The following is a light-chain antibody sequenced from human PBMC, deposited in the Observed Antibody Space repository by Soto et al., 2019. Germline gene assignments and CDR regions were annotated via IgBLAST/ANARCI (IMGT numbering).Light chain of an antibody. CDR2: EVS. V-gene: IGLV2-8*01. Sequence: QSVLTQPPSASGSPGQSVTISCTGTSSDVGGYNYVSWYQQHPGKAPKLMIYEVSKRPSGVPDRFSGSKSGNTASLTVSGLQAADEADYYCSSYAGSNNPYVFGTGTKLTVL. CDR1: SSDVGGYNY. J-gene: IGLJ1*01. CDR3: SSYAGSNNPYV.